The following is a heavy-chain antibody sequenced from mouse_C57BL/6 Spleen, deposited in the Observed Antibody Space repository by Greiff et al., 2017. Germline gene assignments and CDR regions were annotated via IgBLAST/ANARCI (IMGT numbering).Heavy chain of an antibody. J-gene: IGHJ4*01. D-gene: IGHD1-1*01. V-gene: IGHV1-55*01. CDR3: AREEHITTGAMDY. CDR2: IYPGSGST. Sequence: QVHVKQPGAELVKPGASVKMSCKASGYTFTSYWITWVKQRPGQGLEWIGDIYPGSGSTNYNEKFKSKATLTVDTSSSTAYMQLSSLTSEDSAVYYCAREEHITTGAMDYWGQGTSVTVSS. CDR1: GYTFTSYW.